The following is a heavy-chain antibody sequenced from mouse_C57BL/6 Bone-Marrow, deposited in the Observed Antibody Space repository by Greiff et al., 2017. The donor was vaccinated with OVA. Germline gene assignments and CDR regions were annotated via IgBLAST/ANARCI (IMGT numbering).Heavy chain of an antibody. Sequence: VQLQQPGAELVKPGASVKLSCKASGYTFTSYWMQWVKQRPGQGLEWIGEIDPSDSYTNYNQKFKGKATLTVDTSSSTAYMQLSSLTSEDSAVYYSAILGYDGYYAWFAYWGQGTLVTVSA. V-gene: IGHV1-50*01. J-gene: IGHJ3*01. CDR1: GYTFTSYW. CDR3: AILGYDGYYAWFAY. D-gene: IGHD2-3*01. CDR2: IDPSDSYT.